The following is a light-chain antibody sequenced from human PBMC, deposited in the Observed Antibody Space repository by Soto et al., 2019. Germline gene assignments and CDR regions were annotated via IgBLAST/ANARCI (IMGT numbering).Light chain of an antibody. CDR3: QLHTRYPRT. CDR2: QAF. Sequence: DIQMTQSPSTLSASVGERVTITCRASQNVDMSLAWYQQKPGKAPKLLIYQAFNLETGVPSRFSGGGSGTEFTLTIGSLQPDDFATYYCQLHTRYPRTFGQGTRVEI. CDR1: QNVDMS. V-gene: IGKV1-5*03. J-gene: IGKJ1*01.